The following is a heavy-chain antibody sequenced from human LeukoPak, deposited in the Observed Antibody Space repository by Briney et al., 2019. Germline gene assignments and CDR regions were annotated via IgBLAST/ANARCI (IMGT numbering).Heavy chain of an antibody. D-gene: IGHD5-24*01. CDR1: GFIFTSYG. Sequence: TGGSLRLSCAASGFIFTSYGMHWFRQAPDKGLEWVAFMRNDESSKYYADSVKGRFTISRDNSKNTLYLQMNSLRTEDTAVYYCARTTRWLQYLYYYMDVWGKGTTVTISS. CDR2: MRNDESSK. J-gene: IGHJ6*03. CDR3: ARTTRWLQYLYYYMDV. V-gene: IGHV3-30*02.